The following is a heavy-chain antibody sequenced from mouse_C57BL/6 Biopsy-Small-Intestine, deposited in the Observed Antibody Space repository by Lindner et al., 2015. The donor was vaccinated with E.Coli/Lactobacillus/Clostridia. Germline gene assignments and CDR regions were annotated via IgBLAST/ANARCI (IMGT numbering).Heavy chain of an antibody. Sequence: SVKVSCKASGYTFTTYYIHWVRQAPGQGLEWMGIINPRSGTTSQSKNFQGRVTMTRDTSTSTVYMELYNLRPEDTAVYYCARGQEFDVFDVWGQGTKVTVSS. V-gene: IGHV1-85*01. CDR1: GYTFTTYY. CDR3: ARGQEFDVFDV. J-gene: IGHJ1*01. CDR2: INPRSGTT. D-gene: IGHD3-3*01.